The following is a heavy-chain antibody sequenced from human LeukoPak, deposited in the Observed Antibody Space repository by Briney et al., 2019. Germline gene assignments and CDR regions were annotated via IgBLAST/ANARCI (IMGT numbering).Heavy chain of an antibody. CDR3: ARGGRDGYSANY. V-gene: IGHV4-34*01. CDR1: GGSFSGYY. J-gene: IGHJ4*02. D-gene: IGHD5-24*01. Sequence: SETLSLTCAVYGGSFSGYYWSWIRQPPGKGLEWIGEINHSGSTNYNPSLKSRVTISVDTSKNQFSLKLSSVTAADTAVYYCARGGRDGYSANYWGQGTLVTVSS. CDR2: INHSGST.